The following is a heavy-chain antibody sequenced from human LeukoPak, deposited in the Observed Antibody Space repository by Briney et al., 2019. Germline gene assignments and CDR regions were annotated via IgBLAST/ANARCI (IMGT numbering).Heavy chain of an antibody. CDR1: KFTFSSYG. J-gene: IGHJ5*02. CDR2: ISYDGSNK. Sequence: PGRSLRLSCAASKFTFSSYGMHWVRQAPGKGLEWVAVISYDGSNKYYADSVKGRFTISRDNSKNTLYLQMNSLRAEDTAVYYCAKRTSTWFDPWGQGTLVTVSS. V-gene: IGHV3-30*18. CDR3: AKRTSTWFDP.